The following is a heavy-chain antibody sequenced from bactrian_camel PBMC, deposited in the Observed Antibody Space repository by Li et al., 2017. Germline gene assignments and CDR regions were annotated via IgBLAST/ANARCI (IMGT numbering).Heavy chain of an antibody. J-gene: IGHJ6*01. V-gene: IGHV3S40*01. CDR2: INSGGSTTT. D-gene: IGHD1*01. CDR1: GFTFSSYD. Sequence: QLVESGGGLVQPGGSLRLSCAASGFTFSSYDMSWVRQAPGKGLEWVSNINSGGSTTTYYADSVKGRFTISRDNAKNMLYVQMNMLKPEDMAVYFCVSYANYYDFSYWGQGTQVTVS. CDR3: VSYANYYDFSY.